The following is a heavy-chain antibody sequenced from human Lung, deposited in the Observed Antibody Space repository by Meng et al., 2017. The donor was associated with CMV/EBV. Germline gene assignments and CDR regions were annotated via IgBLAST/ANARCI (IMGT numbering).Heavy chain of an antibody. CDR3: ARDAPYCSSTSCYYSYGLDV. J-gene: IGHJ6*02. V-gene: IGHV3-7*01. CDR2: IKQDGSEK. CDR1: GFTFNNYW. D-gene: IGHD2-2*01. Sequence: GESXKISXAASGFTFNNYWMTWVRQAPGKGLEWVANIKQDGSEKYYVDSVKGRFTVSRDNAKNSLYLQMNSLRAEDTAVYYCARDAPYCSSTSCYYSYGLDVWGQGXTVTVSS.